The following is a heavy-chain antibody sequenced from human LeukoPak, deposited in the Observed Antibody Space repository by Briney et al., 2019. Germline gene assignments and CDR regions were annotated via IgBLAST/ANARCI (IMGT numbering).Heavy chain of an antibody. CDR2: IKQDGSEK. D-gene: IGHD4-17*01. Sequence: PGGSLRLSCAASGFTFSSYWMSWVRQAPGKGLEWVANIKQDGSEKYYMDSVKGRFTISRDNAKNSLYLQMNSLRAEDTAVYYCARADYGDYYYYYYMDVWGKGTTVTVSS. CDR1: GFTFSSYW. V-gene: IGHV3-7*01. CDR3: ARADYGDYYYYYYMDV. J-gene: IGHJ6*03.